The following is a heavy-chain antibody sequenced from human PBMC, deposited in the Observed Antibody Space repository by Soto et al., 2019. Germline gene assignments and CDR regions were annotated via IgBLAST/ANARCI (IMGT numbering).Heavy chain of an antibody. CDR3: AREGAGTDY. J-gene: IGHJ4*02. D-gene: IGHD6-19*01. V-gene: IGHV3-53*04. CDR2: IYSGGST. CDR1: GFTVSSNY. Sequence: EVQLVESGGGLVQPGGSLRLSCAASGFTVSSNYMSWVRQAPGKGLEWVSVIYSGGSTYYADSVKGRFTISRHNSKNTLYLRMSGLRAEDTAVYYCAREGAGTDYWGQGTLVTVSS.